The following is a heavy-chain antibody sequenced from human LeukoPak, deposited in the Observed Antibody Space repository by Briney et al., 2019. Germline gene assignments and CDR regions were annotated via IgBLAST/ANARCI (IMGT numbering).Heavy chain of an antibody. D-gene: IGHD5-18*01. V-gene: IGHV4-39*01. J-gene: IGHJ4*02. CDR3: VSPRGFSYGYFDY. CDR1: GGSISSSSAY. Sequence: SETLFLTCTVSGGSISSSSAYWGWIRQPPGKGLEWIGSIYYSKNTYYNPSLKSRVTISADTSKNQFSLTLGSVSATDTAVYYCVSPRGFSYGYFDYCGQGNLVTVSS. CDR2: IYYSKNT.